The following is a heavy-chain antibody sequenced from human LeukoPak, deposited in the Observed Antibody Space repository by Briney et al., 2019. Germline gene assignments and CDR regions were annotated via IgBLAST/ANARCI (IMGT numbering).Heavy chain of an antibody. CDR3: ARGLGYYDFWSGYSRSHHWFDP. CDR2: INHSGST. Sequence: PSETLSLTCAVYGGSFSDYYWSWIRQPPGKGLEWIGEINHSGSTNYNPSLKSRVTISVDTSKNQFSLKLSSVTAADTAVYYCARGLGYYDFWSGYSRSHHWFDPWGQGSLVTVSS. J-gene: IGHJ5*02. D-gene: IGHD3-3*01. CDR1: GGSFSDYY. V-gene: IGHV4-34*01.